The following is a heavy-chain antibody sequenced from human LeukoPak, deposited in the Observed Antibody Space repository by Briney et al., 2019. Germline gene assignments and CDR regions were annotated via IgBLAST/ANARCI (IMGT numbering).Heavy chain of an antibody. CDR1: GFTFSSYW. V-gene: IGHV3-74*01. J-gene: IGHJ4*02. CDR2: IASDGSST. Sequence: GGSLILSCAASGFTFSSYWMNWVRQAPGKGLVWVSRIASDGSSTTYADSVKGRFSISRDNAKNTLYLQMNSLRVEDTAVYYCARGRPHGNDYWGQGTLVTVSS. D-gene: IGHD4-23*01. CDR3: ARGRPHGNDY.